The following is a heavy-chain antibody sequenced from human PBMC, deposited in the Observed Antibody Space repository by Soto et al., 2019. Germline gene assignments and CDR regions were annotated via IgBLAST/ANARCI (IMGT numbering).Heavy chain of an antibody. D-gene: IGHD2-2*01. J-gene: IGHJ5*02. Sequence: QLQLQESGPGLVKPSETLSLTCTVSGGSISSSSYYWGWIRQPPGKGLEWIGSIYYSGSTYYNPSLKSRVTISVDXXKXXXXXXXXXXXXXXXXXXXXXXXXXXXXXSCYPFSNWFDPWGQGTLVTVSS. CDR2: IYYSGST. CDR1: GGSISSSSYY. V-gene: IGHV4-39*01. CDR3: XXXXXXXXXSCYPFSNWFDP.